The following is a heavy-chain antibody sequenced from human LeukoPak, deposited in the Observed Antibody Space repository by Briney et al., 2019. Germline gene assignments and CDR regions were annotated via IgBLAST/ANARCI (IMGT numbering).Heavy chain of an antibody. D-gene: IGHD1-7*01. Sequence: SETLSLTCTVSGGSISPFYWNWIRQPPGKGLEWIGYIYYTGGTSYSPSLNSRATISVDTSKNQISLKLTSVTAADTAVYYCARHGNWNSRQYYFDYWGQGTLATVSS. J-gene: IGHJ4*02. CDR1: GGSISPFY. CDR2: IYYTGGT. V-gene: IGHV4-59*08. CDR3: ARHGNWNSRQYYFDY.